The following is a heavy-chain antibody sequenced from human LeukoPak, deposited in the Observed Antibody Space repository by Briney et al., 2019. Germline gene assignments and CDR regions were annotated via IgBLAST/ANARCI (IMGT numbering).Heavy chain of an antibody. Sequence: SGGSLRLSCAASGFTFSTYSMSWVRQAPGKGLEWVSTIDVTTGISYYADSVKGRFTISRDNSKNTLYLQMNSLRAEDTAVYYCAKGKDSSGTWDYFDYWGQGTLVTVSS. CDR3: AKGKDSSGTWDYFDY. V-gene: IGHV3-23*01. CDR1: GFTFSTYS. CDR2: IDVTTGIS. J-gene: IGHJ4*02. D-gene: IGHD6-19*01.